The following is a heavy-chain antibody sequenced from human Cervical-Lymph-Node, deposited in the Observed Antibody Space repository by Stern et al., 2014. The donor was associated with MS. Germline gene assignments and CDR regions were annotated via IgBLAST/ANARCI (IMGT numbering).Heavy chain of an antibody. CDR2: ISDSVYYT. CDR1: GFTFSNYG. J-gene: IGHJ6*02. V-gene: IGHV3-23*04. D-gene: IGHD2-2*01. CDR3: AKDLGRGVVVVPLYGLDV. Sequence: EVHLVESGGGLVQPGGSLRLSCAASGFTFSNYGFSWVRQAPGKGLEWVSSISDSVYYTYYADAVKGRFTIARANSKSMLYLARQSLRAEDTAVYHCAKDLGRGVVVVPLYGLDVWGQGTTVTVSS.